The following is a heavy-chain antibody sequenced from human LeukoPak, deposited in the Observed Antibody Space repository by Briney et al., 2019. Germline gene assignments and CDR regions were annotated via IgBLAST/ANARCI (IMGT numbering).Heavy chain of an antibody. CDR3: AKGVREASWDYYYYGMDV. D-gene: IGHD3-10*01. CDR1: GDSVSSNSAA. Sequence: SQTLSLTCAISGDSVSSNSAAWNWIRQSPSRGLEWLGRTYYRSKWYNDYAVSVKSRITINPDTSKNQFSLQLNSVTPEDTAVYYCAKGVREASWDYYYYGMDVWGQGTTVTVSS. J-gene: IGHJ6*02. CDR2: TYYRSKWYN. V-gene: IGHV6-1*01.